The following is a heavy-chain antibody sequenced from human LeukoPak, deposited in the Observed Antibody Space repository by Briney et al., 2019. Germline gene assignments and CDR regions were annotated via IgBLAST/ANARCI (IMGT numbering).Heavy chain of an antibody. CDR1: EFSVGSNY. Sequence: PGGSLRLSCAASEFSVGSNYMTWVRQAPGKGLEWVSLIYSGGSTYYADSVKGRFTISRDNAKNSLNLQMNSLRAEDTAIYYCARATASRFDYWGQGTLVTVSS. J-gene: IGHJ4*02. D-gene: IGHD4-17*01. V-gene: IGHV3-66*01. CDR2: IYSGGST. CDR3: ARATASRFDY.